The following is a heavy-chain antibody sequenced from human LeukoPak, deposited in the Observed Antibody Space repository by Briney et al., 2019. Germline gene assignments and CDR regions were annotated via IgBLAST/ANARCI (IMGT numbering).Heavy chain of an antibody. V-gene: IGHV1-2*02. CDR2: INPNSGST. CDR3: ARDYSGEWEQLTGWWFDP. J-gene: IGHJ5*02. D-gene: IGHD1-26*01. CDR1: GYTFTGYY. Sequence: GASVKVSCKASGYTFTGYYMHWVRQAPGQGLEWMGWINPNSGSTNYAQKFQGRVTMTRDTSISTAYMELSRLRSDDTAVYYCARDYSGEWEQLTGWWFDPWGQGSLVIVSS.